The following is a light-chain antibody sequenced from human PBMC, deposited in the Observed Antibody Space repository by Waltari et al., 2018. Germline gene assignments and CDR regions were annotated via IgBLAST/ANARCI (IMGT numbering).Light chain of an antibody. CDR2: EVS. CDR1: SSDVGAYNY. V-gene: IGLV2-8*01. Sequence: QSALTQPPSASGSPGQSVTISCPGTSSDVGAYNYVFWYPQHPGKAPKVLIYEVSRRPSGVPDRFSGSKSGNTASLTVSGLQAEDEADYYCSSYADNNKLIFGSGTKVTVL. J-gene: IGLJ1*01. CDR3: SSYADNNKLI.